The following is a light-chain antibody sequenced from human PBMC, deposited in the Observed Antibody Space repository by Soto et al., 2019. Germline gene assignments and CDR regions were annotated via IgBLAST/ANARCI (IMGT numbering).Light chain of an antibody. Sequence: DIQMTQSPSSLSASVGDRVTITCRASQSISSYLNWYQQKPGKAPKLLIYAASSLQSGVPSRFSGSGSWTDFTLTISSLEPEDFATYYCQQSYSTPYTFRRGTKLEIK. V-gene: IGKV1-39*01. CDR1: QSISSY. CDR2: AAS. CDR3: QQSYSTPYT. J-gene: IGKJ2*01.